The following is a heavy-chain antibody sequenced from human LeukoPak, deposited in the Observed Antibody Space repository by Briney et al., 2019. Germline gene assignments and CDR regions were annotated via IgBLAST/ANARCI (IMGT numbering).Heavy chain of an antibody. CDR2: INSDGGTT. V-gene: IGHV3-74*01. CDR1: GFTFSSYW. D-gene: IGHD5-12*01. CDR3: ARGRVYSAYD. Sequence: GGSLRLSCAASGFTFSSYWMYWVRQAPGKGLVWVSRINSDGGTTSYADSVKGRFTISRDNAKNTLYLQMNSLRADDTAVYYCARGRVYSAYDWGQGTLVTVSS. J-gene: IGHJ4*02.